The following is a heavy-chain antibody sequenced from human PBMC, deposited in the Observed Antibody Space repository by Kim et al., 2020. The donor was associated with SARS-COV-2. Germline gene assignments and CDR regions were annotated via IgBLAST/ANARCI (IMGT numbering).Heavy chain of an antibody. CDR2: IYYSGST. J-gene: IGHJ4*02. V-gene: IGHV4-59*01. D-gene: IGHD6-13*01. CDR1: GGSISSYY. Sequence: SETLSLTCTVSGGSISSYYWSWIRQPPGKGLEWIGYIYYSGSTNYNPSLKSRVTISVDTSKNQFSLKLSSVTAADTAVYYCASFPTEFGSSSKYYFDYWGQGTLVTVSS. CDR3: ASFPTEFGSSSKYYFDY.